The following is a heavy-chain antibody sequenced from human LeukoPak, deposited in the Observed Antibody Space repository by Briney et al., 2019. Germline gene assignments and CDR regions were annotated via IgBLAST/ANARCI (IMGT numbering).Heavy chain of an antibody. CDR2: IKQDGSEK. CDR3: ARDRRQWLVSYYFDY. J-gene: IGHJ4*02. V-gene: IGHV3-7*01. CDR1: GFTFSSYW. Sequence: GGSLRLSCAASGFTFSSYWMSWVRQAPGKGLEWVANIKQDGSEKYYVDSGKGRFTISRDNAKNSLYLQMNSLRAEDTAVYYCARDRRQWLVSYYFDYWGQGTLVTVSS. D-gene: IGHD6-19*01.